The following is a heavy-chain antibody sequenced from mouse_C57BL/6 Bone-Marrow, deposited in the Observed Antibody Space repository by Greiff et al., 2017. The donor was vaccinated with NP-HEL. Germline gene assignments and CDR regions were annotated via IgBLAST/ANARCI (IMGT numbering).Heavy chain of an antibody. CDR1: GYTFTSYG. V-gene: IGHV1-81*01. Sequence: QVQLKQSGAELARPGASVKLSCKASGYTFTSYGISWVKQRTGQGLEWIGEIYPRSGNTYYNEKFKGKATPTADKSSSTAYMELRSLTSEDSAVYFCARSDYDGYFDVWGTGTTVTVSS. CDR2: IYPRSGNT. CDR3: ARSDYDGYFDV. D-gene: IGHD2-4*01. J-gene: IGHJ1*03.